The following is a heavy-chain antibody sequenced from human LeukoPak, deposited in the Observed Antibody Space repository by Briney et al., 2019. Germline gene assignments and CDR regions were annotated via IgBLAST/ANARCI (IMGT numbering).Heavy chain of an antibody. Sequence: PGGSLRLSCGASGFTFSNYGMHWVRQAPGKGLEWVAVISYDGSNKYYADSVKGRFTISRDNSKNTLYLQMNSLRAEDTAVYYCARDKGSSSVGAFDYWGQGTLVTVSS. CDR3: ARDKGSSSVGAFDY. CDR1: GFTFSNYG. J-gene: IGHJ4*02. V-gene: IGHV3-30*19. CDR2: ISYDGSNK. D-gene: IGHD6-6*01.